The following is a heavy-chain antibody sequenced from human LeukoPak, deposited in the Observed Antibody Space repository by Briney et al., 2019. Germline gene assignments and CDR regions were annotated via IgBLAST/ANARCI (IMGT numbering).Heavy chain of an antibody. V-gene: IGHV4-31*03. Sequence: SQTLSLTCTVSGGSISSGGYYWSWIRQHPGKGLEWIGYIYYSGSTYYNPSLKSRVTISVDTSKNQFSLKLSSVTAADTAVYYCARGGEMATLYHFAYWGQGTLVTVSS. CDR2: IYYSGST. CDR3: ARGGEMATLYHFAY. D-gene: IGHD5-24*01. J-gene: IGHJ4*02. CDR1: GGSISSGGYY.